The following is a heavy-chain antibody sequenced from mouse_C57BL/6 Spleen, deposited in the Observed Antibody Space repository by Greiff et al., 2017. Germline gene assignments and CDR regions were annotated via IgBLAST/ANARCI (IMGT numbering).Heavy chain of an antibody. V-gene: IGHV1-85*01. CDR3: ARGNLLQQFYAMDY. CDR1: GYTFTSYD. J-gene: IGHJ4*01. CDR2: IYPRDGST. Sequence: VMLVESGPELVKPGASVKLSCKASGYTFTSYDINWVKQRPGQGLEWIGWIYPRDGSTKYNEKFKGQATLTVDTSSSTAYMELHSLTSEDAAVYVSARGNLLQQFYAMDYWGQGTSVTVA. D-gene: IGHD1-1*01.